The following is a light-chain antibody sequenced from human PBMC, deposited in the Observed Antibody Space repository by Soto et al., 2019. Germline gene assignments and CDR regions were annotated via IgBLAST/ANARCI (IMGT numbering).Light chain of an antibody. CDR1: NIGSKS. Sequence: SYELTQAPSVSVAPGQTAMITCAGNNIGSKSVHWYQQKPGQAPVLVVHDDDDRPSGIPERFSGSKSGDMATLTIHSVEAGDEADYYCQVWDGSSEHVVFGVGTKLTVL. V-gene: IGLV3-21*02. CDR3: QVWDGSSEHVV. CDR2: DDD. J-gene: IGLJ2*01.